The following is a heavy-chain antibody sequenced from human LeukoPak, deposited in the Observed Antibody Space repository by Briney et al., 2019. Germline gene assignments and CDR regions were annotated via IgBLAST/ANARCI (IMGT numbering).Heavy chain of an antibody. CDR1: GYTFTGYY. J-gene: IGHJ4*02. D-gene: IGHD3-22*01. CDR3: ARPLRYDSSGDFDY. CDR2: INPNSGGT. Sequence: ASVKVSCKASGYTFTGYYMHWVRQAPGQGLEWMGWINPNSGGTNYAQKFQGRVTMTRDTSISTAYMELSRLRSDDTAVYYCARPLRYDSSGDFDYWGQGTLVTVSS. V-gene: IGHV1-2*02.